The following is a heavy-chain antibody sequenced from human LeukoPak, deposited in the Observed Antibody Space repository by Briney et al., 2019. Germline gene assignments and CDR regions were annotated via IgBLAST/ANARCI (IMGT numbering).Heavy chain of an antibody. V-gene: IGHV3-11*05. CDR2: ISGSTSYT. D-gene: IGHD3-10*01. CDR3: ARVYGYYGSGNYYLDY. CDR1: GFTVSDYY. J-gene: IGHJ4*02. Sequence: PGGSLRLSCAASGFTVSDYYMSWIRQAPGKGLEWVSYISGSTSYTYYADSVKGRFTISRDNAKNSLYLQMNSLRAEDTAVYYCARVYGYYGSGNYYLDYWGQGTLVTVSS.